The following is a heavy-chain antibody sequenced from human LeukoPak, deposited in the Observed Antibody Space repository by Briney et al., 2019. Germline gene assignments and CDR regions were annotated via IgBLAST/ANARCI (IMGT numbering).Heavy chain of an antibody. CDR2: ISGSSSYT. V-gene: IGHV3-11*03. Sequence: GGSLRLSCAASGFTFSDYHMTWIRQAPGKGLEWVSYISGSSSYTNYADSVRGRFTISRDNAKNSLFLQMNSLRAEDTAVYYCARSGMAVAATPWDWGQGTLVTVSS. CDR1: GFTFSDYH. CDR3: ARSGMAVAATPWD. J-gene: IGHJ1*01. D-gene: IGHD6-19*01.